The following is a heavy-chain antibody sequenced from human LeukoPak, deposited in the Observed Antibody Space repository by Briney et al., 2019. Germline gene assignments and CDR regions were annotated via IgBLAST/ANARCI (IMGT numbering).Heavy chain of an antibody. Sequence: SGPTLVKPTQTLTLTCTFSGFSLSTSGVGVGWIRQPPGKALEWLALIYWDDDKRYSPSLKSRLTITKDTSKNQVVLTMTNMDPVDTATYYCAHRLIPRSGYDYSYFDYWGQGTLVTVSS. J-gene: IGHJ4*02. CDR1: GFSLSTSGVG. D-gene: IGHD5-12*01. CDR3: AHRLIPRSGYDYSYFDY. V-gene: IGHV2-5*02. CDR2: IYWDDDK.